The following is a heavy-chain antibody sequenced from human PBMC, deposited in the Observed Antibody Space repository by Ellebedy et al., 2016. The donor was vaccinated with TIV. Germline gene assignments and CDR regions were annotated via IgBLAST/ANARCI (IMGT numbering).Heavy chain of an antibody. CDR1: GFTFRTYG. D-gene: IGHD2-2*01. CDR3: ARHIWRADCSSTTCATLDP. J-gene: IGHJ5*02. CDR2: IWHDGSKK. Sequence: GGSLRLSCAASGFTFRTYGMEWVRQAPGKGLEWVALIWHDGSKKHYADSVKGRFTISRDNSKHTLYLQMSSLRAEDTAVYYCARHIWRADCSSTTCATLDPWGQGTLVTVSS. V-gene: IGHV3-33*08.